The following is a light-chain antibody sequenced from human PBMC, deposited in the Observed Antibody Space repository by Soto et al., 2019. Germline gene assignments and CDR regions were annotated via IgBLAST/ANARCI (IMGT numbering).Light chain of an antibody. J-gene: IGLJ2*01. V-gene: IGLV1-44*01. CDR2: NNN. CDR3: AVWDYSLSGMV. Sequence: QSVLTQPPSASGTPGQRVTISCSGSSSNIETNTVDWYQHLPGTAPKVLIFNNNQRPSGVPDRFSGSKSGTSASLAISGLQSEDEADYYCAVWDYSLSGMVFGGGTKLTVL. CDR1: SSNIETNT.